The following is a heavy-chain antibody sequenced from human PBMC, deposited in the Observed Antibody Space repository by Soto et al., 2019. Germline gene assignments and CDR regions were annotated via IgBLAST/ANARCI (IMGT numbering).Heavy chain of an antibody. CDR2: IYHSGST. CDR3: ARRKGPDSGYGNWFDP. CDR1: SGSISSSNW. V-gene: IGHV4-4*02. Sequence: QVQLQESGPGLVKPSGTLSLTCAVSSGSISSSNWWSWVRQPPGKGLEWIGEIYHSGSTNYNPSLNSRVTISVDKSKNQFSLKLSSVTAADTAVYYCARRKGPDSGYGNWFDPWGQGTLVTVSS. D-gene: IGHD5-12*01. J-gene: IGHJ5*02.